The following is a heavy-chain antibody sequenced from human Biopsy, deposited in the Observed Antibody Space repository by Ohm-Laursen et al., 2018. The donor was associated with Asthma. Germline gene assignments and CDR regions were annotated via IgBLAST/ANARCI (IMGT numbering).Heavy chain of an antibody. J-gene: IGHJ4*02. CDR2: IRNSSSAI. D-gene: IGHD5-12*01. V-gene: IGHV3-48*01. Sequence: GSLRLSCAASGFTFSSYSMNWVRQAPGMGLEWVSYIRNSSSAIYYADSVKGRFTISRDNAKSSLYLQMNSLRAEDTAVYYCARISGHRGYWGQGTLVTVSS. CDR3: ARISGHRGY. CDR1: GFTFSSYS.